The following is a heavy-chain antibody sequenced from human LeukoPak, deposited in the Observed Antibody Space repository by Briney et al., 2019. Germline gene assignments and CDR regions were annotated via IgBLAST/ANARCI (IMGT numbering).Heavy chain of an antibody. CDR1: GFTFSSYW. CDR2: MSGTGESI. CDR3: AKAFYVERTGSAFDI. J-gene: IGHJ3*02. Sequence: HTGGSLRLSCAASGFTFSSYWMHWVRQAPGKGLEWVSGMSGTGESIYYADSVKGRFTISRDNSKNTLYLQINSLRVDDTAVYYCAKAFYVERTGSAFDIWGQGTMVTVSS. V-gene: IGHV3-23*01. D-gene: IGHD4-17*01.